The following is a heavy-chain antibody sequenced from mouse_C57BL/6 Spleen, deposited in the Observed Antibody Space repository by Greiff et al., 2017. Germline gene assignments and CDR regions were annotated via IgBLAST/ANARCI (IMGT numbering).Heavy chain of an antibody. J-gene: IGHJ3*01. Sequence: VKLQESGAELVKPGASVKMSCKASGYTFTTYPIEWMKQNHGKSLERIGNFHPYNDDTKYNEKFKGKATLTVEKSSSTVYLELSRLTSDDSAVYYCARRGYDYDEAWFAYWGQGTLVTVSA. CDR3: ARRGYDYDEAWFAY. CDR2: FHPYNDDT. D-gene: IGHD2-4*01. CDR1: GYTFTTYP. V-gene: IGHV1-47*01.